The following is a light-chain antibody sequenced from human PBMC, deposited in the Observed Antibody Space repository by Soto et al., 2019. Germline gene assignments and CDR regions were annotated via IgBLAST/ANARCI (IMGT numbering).Light chain of an antibody. CDR3: HKYNSALLT. CDR1: QGIYNY. Sequence: DIQMTQSPSSLSASVGDRVTITCRASQGIYNYLAWYQQKPGKAPKLLIYAASTLEAGAPSRFSGSGSGTDFTLTISSLQPEDVATYYCHKYNSALLTFGQGTRLEIQ. V-gene: IGKV1-27*01. CDR2: AAS. J-gene: IGKJ5*01.